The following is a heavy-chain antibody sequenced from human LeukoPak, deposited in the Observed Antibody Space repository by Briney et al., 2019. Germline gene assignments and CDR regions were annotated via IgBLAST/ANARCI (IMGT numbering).Heavy chain of an antibody. CDR2: ISGGST. CDR3: ASNSGSYFSPGAYDI. CDR1: GFTSIAYA. J-gene: IGHJ3*02. V-gene: IGHV3-23*01. D-gene: IGHD1-26*01. Sequence: GGSLRLSCVGSGFTSIAYALTWARQAPGKGLEWVSGISGGSTYYADSVKGRFTISRDNSKNTLYLQMNSLRADDTAVYYCASNSGSYFSPGAYDIWGQGTMVTVSS.